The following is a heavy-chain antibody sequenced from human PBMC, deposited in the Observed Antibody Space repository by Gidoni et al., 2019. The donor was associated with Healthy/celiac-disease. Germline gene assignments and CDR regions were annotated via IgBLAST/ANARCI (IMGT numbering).Heavy chain of an antibody. V-gene: IGHV3-33*01. J-gene: IGHJ4*02. D-gene: IGHD4-17*01. CDR2: IWYDGSNK. CDR1: GFTFSSYG. CDR3: ARDLLTSGDYSELDY. Sequence: QVQLVASGGGVVQPGRSLRLSCAASGFTFSSYGMHWVRQAPGKGLEWVAVIWYDGSNKYYADSVKGRFTISRDNSKNTLYLQMNSLRAEDTAVYYCARDLLTSGDYSELDYWGQGTLVTVSS.